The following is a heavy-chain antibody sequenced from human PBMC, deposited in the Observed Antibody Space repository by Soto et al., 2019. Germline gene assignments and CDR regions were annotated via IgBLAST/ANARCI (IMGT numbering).Heavy chain of an antibody. J-gene: IGHJ4*02. D-gene: IGHD4-17*01. CDR2: ISYDGSNK. CDR3: AKTGLRWLTWGGYYFDY. Sequence: QVQLVESGGGVVQPGRSLRLSCAASGFTFSSYGMHWVRQAPGKGLEWVAVISYDGSNKYYADSVKGRFTISRDNSKNTLYLQMNSLRAEDTAVYYCAKTGLRWLTWGGYYFDYWGQGTLVTVSS. V-gene: IGHV3-30*18. CDR1: GFTFSSYG.